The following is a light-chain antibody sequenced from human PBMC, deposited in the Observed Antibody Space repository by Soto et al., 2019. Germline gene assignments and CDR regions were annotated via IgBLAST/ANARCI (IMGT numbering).Light chain of an antibody. CDR2: GAS. J-gene: IGKJ1*01. Sequence: EIVMTQSPATLSVSPGERATPSCRASQSVSSNLAWYQQKPGQAPRLLIYGASTRATGIPARFSGSGSGTEFTLTISSLQSEDFAVYYCQQYNNWPRTFVQGTKV. V-gene: IGKV3-15*01. CDR1: QSVSSN. CDR3: QQYNNWPRT.